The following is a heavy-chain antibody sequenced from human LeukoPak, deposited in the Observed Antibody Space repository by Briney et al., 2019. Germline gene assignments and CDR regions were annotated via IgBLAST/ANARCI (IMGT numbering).Heavy chain of an antibody. V-gene: IGHV4-59*08. CDR2: VYYTGST. Sequence: PETLSLTCTVSGGSISSYYWSWVRQPPGKGLEWIGFVYYTGSTNYSPSLKSRVTISVDTSKNQFSLRLRSVTAADTAVYYCARVTSRLGWFDPWGQGTLVTVSS. J-gene: IGHJ5*02. CDR3: ARVTSRLGWFDP. CDR1: GGSISSYY. D-gene: IGHD1-14*01.